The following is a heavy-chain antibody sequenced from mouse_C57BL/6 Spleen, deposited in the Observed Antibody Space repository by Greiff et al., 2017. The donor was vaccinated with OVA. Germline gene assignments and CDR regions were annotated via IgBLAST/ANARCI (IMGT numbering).Heavy chain of an antibody. J-gene: IGHJ2*01. CDR1: GFNIKDDY. V-gene: IGHV14-4*01. D-gene: IGHD1-1*02. CDR3: TTHSGGY. Sequence: EVKLMESGAELVRPGASVKLSCTASGFNIKDDYMHWVKQRPEQGLEWIGWIDPENGDTEYASKFQGKATITADTSSNTAYLQLSSLTSEDTAVYYCTTHSGGYWGQGTTLTVSS. CDR2: IDPENGDT.